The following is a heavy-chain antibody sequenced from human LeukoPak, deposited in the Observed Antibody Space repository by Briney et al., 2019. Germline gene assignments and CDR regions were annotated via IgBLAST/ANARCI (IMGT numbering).Heavy chain of an antibody. CDR3: AKGHYYDSSGYFDY. Sequence: GGSLRLSCAASGFNFSSYAMSWVRQAPGKGLEWVSAISGSGGSTYYADSVKGRFTISRDNSKNTLYLQMNSLRAEDTAVYYCAKGHYYDSSGYFDYWGQGTLVTVSS. J-gene: IGHJ4*02. CDR1: GFNFSSYA. V-gene: IGHV3-23*01. D-gene: IGHD3-22*01. CDR2: ISGSGGST.